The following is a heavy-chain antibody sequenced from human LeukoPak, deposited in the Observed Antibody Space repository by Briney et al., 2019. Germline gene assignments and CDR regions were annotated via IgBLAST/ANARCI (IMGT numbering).Heavy chain of an antibody. CDR3: AKEGDYYGSGSYRDAFNI. Sequence: QPGGSLRLSCAASGFTLSRHGMHWVRQAPGKGLEWVAFIRYDGINKYSADSVKGRFTISRDNFKNTLYLQMNSLRAEDTAVYYCAKEGDYYGSGSYRDAFNIWGQGTMVTVSS. V-gene: IGHV3-30*02. CDR1: GFTLSRHG. J-gene: IGHJ3*02. D-gene: IGHD3-10*01. CDR2: IRYDGINK.